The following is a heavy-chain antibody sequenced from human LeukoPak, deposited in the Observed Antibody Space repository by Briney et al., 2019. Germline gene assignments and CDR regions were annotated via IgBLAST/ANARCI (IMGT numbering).Heavy chain of an antibody. V-gene: IGHV3-33*01. CDR3: AGDGGGATDLWEVFDY. D-gene: IGHD3-16*01. Sequence: TGGSLRLSCAASGFTFSSYGMHWVRQAPGKGLEWVAVIWYDGSNKYYADSVKGRFTISRDNSKNTLYLQMNSLRAEDTAVYYCAGDGGGATDLWEVFDYWGQGTLDTVSS. CDR2: IWYDGSNK. CDR1: GFTFSSYG. J-gene: IGHJ4*02.